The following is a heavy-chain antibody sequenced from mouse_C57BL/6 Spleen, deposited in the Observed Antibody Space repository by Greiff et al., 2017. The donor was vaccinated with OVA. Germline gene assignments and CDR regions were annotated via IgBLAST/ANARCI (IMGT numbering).Heavy chain of an antibody. CDR1: GYTFTSYW. CDR2: IDPSDSET. J-gene: IGHJ1*03. Sequence: VQLQQPGAELVRPGSSVKLSCKASGYTFTSYWMHWVKQRPIQGLEWIGNIDPSDSETHYNQKFKDKATLTVDKSSSTAYMQLSSLTSEDSAVYYCARKTTVVDYWYFDVWGTGTTVTVAS. CDR3: ARKTTVVDYWYFDV. D-gene: IGHD1-1*01. V-gene: IGHV1-52*01.